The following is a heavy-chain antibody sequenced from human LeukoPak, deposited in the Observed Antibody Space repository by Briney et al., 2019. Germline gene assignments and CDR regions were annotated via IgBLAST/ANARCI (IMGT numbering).Heavy chain of an antibody. D-gene: IGHD3-9*01. CDR1: GFSFSSYW. CDR2: INSDGSTI. J-gene: IGHJ4*02. Sequence: PGGSLRLSCVVSGFSFSSYWMHWVRQAPGKGLVWVSRINSDGSTISYADSVKGRFTISRDNAKNTLYLQMNSLRAGDTAVYYCARGQSRYFDWYLGFFDYWGQGTLVTVSS. CDR3: ARGQSRYFDWYLGFFDY. V-gene: IGHV3-74*01.